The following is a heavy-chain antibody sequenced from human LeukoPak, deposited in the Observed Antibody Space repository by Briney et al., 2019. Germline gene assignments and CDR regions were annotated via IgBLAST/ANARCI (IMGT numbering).Heavy chain of an antibody. V-gene: IGHV4-59*01. CDR3: ARGVGSGYTDY. Sequence: SETLSLTCTVSGGSISNYYWTWIRQPPGKGLEWIGFISYSGNTNYNPSLKSRVTISLDPSKNQFSLKLLSVTAADTAVYYCARGVGSGYTDYWGQGALVTGSS. CDR2: ISYSGNT. CDR1: GGSISNYY. J-gene: IGHJ4*02. D-gene: IGHD3-22*01.